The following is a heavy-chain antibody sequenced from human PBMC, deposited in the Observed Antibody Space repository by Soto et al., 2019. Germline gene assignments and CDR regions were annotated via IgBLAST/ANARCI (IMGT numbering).Heavy chain of an antibody. CDR2: IYYSGRT. J-gene: IGHJ4*02. D-gene: IGHD3-3*01. Sequence: KTSETLSLTSNVTGDSIKTHYWSWIRQPPGKGLEWIGYIYYSGRTYYNPSLKTRVTISIGTSKTQFSLKLSSVTAADTAVYYCARVQTLFGIINVFDYWGQGTLVTVSS. CDR3: ARVQTLFGIINVFDY. V-gene: IGHV4-59*06. CDR1: GDSIKTHY.